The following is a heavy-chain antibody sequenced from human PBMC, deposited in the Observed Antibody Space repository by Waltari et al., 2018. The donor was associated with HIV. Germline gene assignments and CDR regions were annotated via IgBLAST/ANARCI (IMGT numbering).Heavy chain of an antibody. CDR1: GGPISGYY. CDR2: IYISGST. V-gene: IGHV4-4*07. J-gene: IGHJ6*02. D-gene: IGHD3-10*01. CDR3: ARENILLLFGESYYNYYGMDV. Sequence: QVQLQESGPGLVKPSETLSLTCTVSGGPISGYYWSWIRQPAGKGLEWIGQIYISGSTNYNPSLKSRVTMSLDASKNLFSLKMRSVTAADTAVYYCARENILLLFGESYYNYYGMDVWGQGTTVTVSS.